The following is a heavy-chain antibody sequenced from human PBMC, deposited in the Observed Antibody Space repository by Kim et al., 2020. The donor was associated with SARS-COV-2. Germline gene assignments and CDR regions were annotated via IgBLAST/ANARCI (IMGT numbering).Heavy chain of an antibody. CDR1: GHTLTDLS. D-gene: IGHD2-15*01. Sequence: ASVKVSCRVSGHTLTDLSIHWVRQTPGKGLEWVGGFDPEDGETIYAQKFQGRVTMTEDTPANTAYMELSSLRSDDTAVYYCATGRHYCSGGSCYLGDFDFGGQGTLVTV. J-gene: IGHJ4*02. CDR3: ATGRHYCSGGSCYLGDFDF. V-gene: IGHV1-24*01. CDR2: FDPEDGET.